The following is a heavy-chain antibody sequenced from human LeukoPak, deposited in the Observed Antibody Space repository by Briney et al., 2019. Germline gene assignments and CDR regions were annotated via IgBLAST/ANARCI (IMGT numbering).Heavy chain of an antibody. V-gene: IGHV4-4*02. D-gene: IGHD6-13*01. J-gene: IGHJ4*02. Sequence: SGTLSLTCAVSGGSISSSNWWSWVRQPPGKGLEWIGEIYHSGSTNYNPSLKSRVTISVDKSKNQFSLKLSSVTAADTAVYYCARHCSSSWCYFDYWGQGPLVTVSS. CDR2: IYHSGST. CDR3: ARHCSSSWCYFDY. CDR1: GGSISSSNW.